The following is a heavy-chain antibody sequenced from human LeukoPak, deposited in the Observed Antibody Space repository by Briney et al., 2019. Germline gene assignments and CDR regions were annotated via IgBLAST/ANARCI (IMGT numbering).Heavy chain of an antibody. CDR3: ARCLLSGYHDY. CDR1: GFTFSSYT. V-gene: IGHV3-48*01. Sequence: GGSLRLSCAASGFTFSSYTMNWVRQAPGKGLEWVSYISSSSSTIYYADSVKGRFTISRDNAKNSLYLQMNSLRAEDTAVYYCARCLLSGYHDYWGQGTLVTVSS. CDR2: ISSSSSTI. D-gene: IGHD3-22*01. J-gene: IGHJ4*02.